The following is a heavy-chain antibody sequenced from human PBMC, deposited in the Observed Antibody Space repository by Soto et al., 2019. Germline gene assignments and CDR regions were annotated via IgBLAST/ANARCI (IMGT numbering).Heavy chain of an antibody. CDR3: ATGDRGRYYYFDY. V-gene: IGHV1-24*01. CDR2: YDPEKGEK. Sequence: QVQLVQSGPEVKKPGASVKVSCKVSGYTITELSIHWVRQDPEKGLEWMGGYDPEKGEKVYTQRFQGRVTMTEDSSTDTAYMELGSLRSDDTAVYYCATGDRGRYYYFDYWGQGTLVTVSS. J-gene: IGHJ4*02. D-gene: IGHD1-26*01. CDR1: GYTITELS.